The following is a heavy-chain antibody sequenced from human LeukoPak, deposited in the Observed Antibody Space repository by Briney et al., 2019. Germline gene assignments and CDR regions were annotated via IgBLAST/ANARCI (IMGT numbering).Heavy chain of an antibody. V-gene: IGHV4-34*01. CDR2: IKHTGNT. Sequence: SETLSLTCGVYGGSFSGYWSWIRQPPGEGLEWIAEIKHTGNTNYNPSLKSRVTLSIDTSDHQFSLNLRSVTAADTAVYYCVRGGDGGYYFDSWGRGALVTVSS. D-gene: IGHD3-10*01. CDR3: VRGGDGGYYFDS. J-gene: IGHJ4*02. CDR1: GGSFSGY.